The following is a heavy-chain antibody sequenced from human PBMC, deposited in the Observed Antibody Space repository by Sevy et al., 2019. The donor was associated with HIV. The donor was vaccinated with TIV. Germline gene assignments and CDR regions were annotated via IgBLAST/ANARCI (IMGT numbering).Heavy chain of an antibody. CDR1: GFTFSSYA. Sequence: GGSLRLSCAASGFTFSSYAMHWVRQAPGKGLEWVAVISYDGSNKYYADSVKGRFTISRDNSKNTLYLQMNSLRAEDTAVYCCARWSRNGSGSYSKAYYFDYWGQGTLVTVSS. V-gene: IGHV3-30-3*01. CDR3: ARWSRNGSGSYSKAYYFDY. CDR2: ISYDGSNK. J-gene: IGHJ4*02. D-gene: IGHD3-10*01.